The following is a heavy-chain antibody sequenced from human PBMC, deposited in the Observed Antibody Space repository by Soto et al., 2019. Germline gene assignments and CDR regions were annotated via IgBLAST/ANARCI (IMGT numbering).Heavy chain of an antibody. V-gene: IGHV3-64*01. CDR2: ITSNGGNT. Sequence: EVQLVESGGGLVVPGGSLRLSCAASGFTFSSYAMHWVRQAPGKGLECVSAITSNGGNTDYANSVKGRFTISRDNSKNTLYLQMGSLRAEDMAVYYCARRIPFGYGMDVWGQGTTVTVSS. J-gene: IGHJ6*02. D-gene: IGHD2-21*01. CDR1: GFTFSSYA. CDR3: ARRIPFGYGMDV.